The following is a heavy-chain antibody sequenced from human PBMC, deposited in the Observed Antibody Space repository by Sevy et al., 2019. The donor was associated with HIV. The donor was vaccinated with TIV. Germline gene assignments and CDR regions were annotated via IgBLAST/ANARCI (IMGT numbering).Heavy chain of an antibody. D-gene: IGHD5-18*01. CDR2: SSSSSSI. CDR1: GFTFSSYS. CDR3: ARDTSSGGYSYGQEYFDN. J-gene: IGHJ4*02. V-gene: IGHV3-48*02. Sequence: GGSLRLSCAASGFTFSSYSMNWVRQAPGKGLEWVAYSSSSSSIYYADSVKGRFTISRDNAKNSLYLQMNSLRDEDTAVYYCARDTSSGGYSYGQEYFDNWGQGTLVTVSS.